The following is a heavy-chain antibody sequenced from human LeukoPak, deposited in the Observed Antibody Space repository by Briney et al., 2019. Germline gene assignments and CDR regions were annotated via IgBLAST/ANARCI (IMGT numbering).Heavy chain of an antibody. CDR1: GYSISSGYY. Sequence: SETLSLTCTVSGYSISSGYYWGWIRQPPGKGLEWIGSIYYSGSTYYNPSLKSRVTISVDTSKNQFSLKLSSVTAADTAVYYCARDDMGLGNWFDPWGQGTLVTVSS. V-gene: IGHV4-38-2*02. D-gene: IGHD3-16*01. J-gene: IGHJ5*02. CDR2: IYYSGST. CDR3: ARDDMGLGNWFDP.